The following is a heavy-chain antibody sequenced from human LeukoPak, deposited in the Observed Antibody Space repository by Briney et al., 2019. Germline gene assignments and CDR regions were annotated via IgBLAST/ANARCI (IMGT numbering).Heavy chain of an antibody. V-gene: IGHV3-30*18. D-gene: IGHD3-10*01. CDR2: ISYDASNK. CDR1: GFTFNSYG. CDR3: AKDLGGGITMVRGVIGMDV. J-gene: IGHJ6*04. Sequence: GGSLRLSCAASGFTFNSYGMHWVRQAPGKGLEWLAVISYDASNKYYADSVKGRFTISRDNSKNTLYLQMNSLRAEDTAVYYCAKDLGGGITMVRGVIGMDVWGKGTTVTVSS.